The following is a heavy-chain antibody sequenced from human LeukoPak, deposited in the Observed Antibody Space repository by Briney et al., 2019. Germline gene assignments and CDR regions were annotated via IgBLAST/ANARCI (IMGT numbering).Heavy chain of an antibody. D-gene: IGHD6-13*01. CDR3: ARSSSSWSGFDY. V-gene: IGHV4-59*08. CDR2: IYCSGST. Sequence: SETLSLTCTVSGGSISSYYWSWIRQPPGKGLEWIGYIYCSGSTNYNPSLKSRVTISVDTSKNQFSLKLSSVTAADTAVYYCARSSSSWSGFDYWGQGTLVTVSS. J-gene: IGHJ4*02. CDR1: GGSISSYY.